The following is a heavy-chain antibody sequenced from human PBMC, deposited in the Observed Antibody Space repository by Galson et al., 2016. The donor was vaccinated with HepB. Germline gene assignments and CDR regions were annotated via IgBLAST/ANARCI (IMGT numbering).Heavy chain of an antibody. CDR3: ARGDIVSTPGRFFDY. CDR2: TWPDGSQK. D-gene: IGHD5/OR15-5a*01. CDR1: GFTFSDYA. V-gene: IGHV3-33*01. J-gene: IGHJ4*02. Sequence: SLRLSCAASGFTFSDYAMHWVRQAPGKGLEWVSLTWPDGSQKYYADSVKGRFTISRDNSKNTASLGMNSLRAEDTAIYYCARGDIVSTPGRFFDYWGQGTLVTVSS.